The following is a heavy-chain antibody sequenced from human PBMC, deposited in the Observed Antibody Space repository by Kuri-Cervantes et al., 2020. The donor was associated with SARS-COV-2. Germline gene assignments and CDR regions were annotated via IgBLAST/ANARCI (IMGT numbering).Heavy chain of an antibody. Sequence: ASVKVSCKAFGYTFNIYDINWVRQAPGQGLEWMGWINPNSGVTGYAQKFQGRVTMTTDTSINTAYMEVSSLSFGDTAIYYCARDSGDWNPDGLDIWGQGTMVTVSS. V-gene: IGHV1-8*02. J-gene: IGHJ3*02. D-gene: IGHD1-1*01. CDR3: ARDSGDWNPDGLDI. CDR2: INPNSGVT. CDR1: GYTFNIYD.